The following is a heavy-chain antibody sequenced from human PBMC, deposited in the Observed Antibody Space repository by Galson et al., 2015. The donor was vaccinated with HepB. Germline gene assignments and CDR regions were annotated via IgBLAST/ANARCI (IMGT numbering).Heavy chain of an antibody. CDR2: IYYSGST. Sequence: SETLSLTCTVSGGSISSYYWSWIRQPPGKGLEWIGYIYYSGSTNYNPSLKSRVTISVDTSKNQFSLKLSSVTAADTAVYYCARERYYYDSSGYYYNPYYYYGMDVWGQGTTVTVSS. D-gene: IGHD3-22*01. CDR3: ARERYYYDSSGYYYNPYYYYGMDV. J-gene: IGHJ6*02. V-gene: IGHV4-59*01. CDR1: GGSISSYY.